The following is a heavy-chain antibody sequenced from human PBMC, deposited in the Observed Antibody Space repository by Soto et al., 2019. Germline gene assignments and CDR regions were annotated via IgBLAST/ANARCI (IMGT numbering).Heavy chain of an antibody. CDR3: ARVLRGYRNAIALNWFDP. D-gene: IGHD5-18*01. Sequence: TLSLTCTVPGGSISRGGYYWSWIRQHPGKGLEWIGYIYYSGSTYYNPSLKSRVTISVDTSKNQFSLKLSSVTAADTAVYYCARVLRGYRNAIALNWFDPWGQGTLVTVSS. CDR1: GGSISRGGYY. CDR2: IYYSGST. J-gene: IGHJ5*02. V-gene: IGHV4-31*03.